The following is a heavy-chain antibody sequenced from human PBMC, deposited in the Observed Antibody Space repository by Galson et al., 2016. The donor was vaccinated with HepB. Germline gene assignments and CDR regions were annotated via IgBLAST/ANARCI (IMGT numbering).Heavy chain of an antibody. CDR3: VSYLIQAWVGSDAFDT. V-gene: IGHV4-4*02. CDR2: VFHSGDA. J-gene: IGHJ3*02. CDR1: GASVSGRNW. Sequence: ETLSLTCAVSGASVSGRNWWSWVRQSPGKGLEWIGEVFHSGDANYNPSLRSRVAMSVDRSKNHVPLRLMSVTAADTAIYYCVSYLIQAWVGSDAFDTWGQGTIVTVSS. D-gene: IGHD3-10*01.